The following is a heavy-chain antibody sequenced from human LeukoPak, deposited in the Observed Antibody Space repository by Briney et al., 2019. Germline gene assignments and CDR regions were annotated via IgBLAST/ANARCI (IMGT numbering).Heavy chain of an antibody. CDR3: ALSRDYGSGSYNY. J-gene: IGHJ4*02. CDR2: ISWNSGSI. Sequence: GGSLRLSCAASGFTFDDYAMHWVRQAPGKGLEWVSGISWNSGSIGYADSVKGRFTISRDNAKNTLSLQMNSLRAEDTAVYYCALSRDYGSGSYNYWGQGTLVTVSS. V-gene: IGHV3-9*01. D-gene: IGHD3-10*01. CDR1: GFTFDDYA.